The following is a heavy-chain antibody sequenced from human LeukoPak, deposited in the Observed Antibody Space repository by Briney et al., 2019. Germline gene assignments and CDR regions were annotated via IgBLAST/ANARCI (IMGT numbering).Heavy chain of an antibody. J-gene: IGHJ4*02. CDR2: IWYDGSNK. CDR3: AKEGDYDYVWGSFLDY. D-gene: IGHD3-16*01. V-gene: IGHV3-33*06. Sequence: GGSLRLSCAASGFTFSSYGMHWVRQAPGKGLEWVAVIWYDGSNKYYADSVKGRFTISRDNSKNTLYLQMKSLRAEDTDVYYCAKEGDYDYVWGSFLDYWGQGTLVTVSS. CDR1: GFTFSSYG.